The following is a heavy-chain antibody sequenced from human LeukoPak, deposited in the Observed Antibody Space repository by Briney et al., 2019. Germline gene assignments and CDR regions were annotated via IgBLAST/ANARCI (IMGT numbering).Heavy chain of an antibody. J-gene: IGHJ5*02. CDR1: GYTFTSYG. D-gene: IGHD3-16*02. CDR2: ISAYNGNT. Sequence: ASVKVSCTASGYTFTSYGISWVRQAPGQGLEWMGWISAYNGNTNYAQKLQGRVTMTTDTSTSTAYMELRSLRSDDTAVYYCARDNSVGDIAWWFDPWGQGTLVTVSS. V-gene: IGHV1-18*01. CDR3: ARDNSVGDIAWWFDP.